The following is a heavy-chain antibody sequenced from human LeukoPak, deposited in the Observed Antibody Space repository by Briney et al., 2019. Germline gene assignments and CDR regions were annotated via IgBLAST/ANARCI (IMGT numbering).Heavy chain of an antibody. CDR3: AKDFTGSGSYYVHY. CDR2: ISGSGGST. Sequence: TGGSLRLSCAASGFTFSSYGMSWVRQAPGKGLEWVSAISGSGGSTYYADSVKGRFTISRDNSKNTLYLQMNSLRAEDTAVYYCAKDFTGSGSYYVHYWGQGTLVTVSS. D-gene: IGHD1-26*01. V-gene: IGHV3-23*01. J-gene: IGHJ4*02. CDR1: GFTFSSYG.